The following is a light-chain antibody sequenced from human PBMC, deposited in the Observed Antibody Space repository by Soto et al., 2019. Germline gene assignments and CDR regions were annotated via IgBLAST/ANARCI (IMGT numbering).Light chain of an antibody. CDR3: QQYGSSPRT. Sequence: EIVFTQSPVTLSFSPGERATLSCRASQSVSSIYLAWYQQKPGQAPRLLIYGASSRATGIPDRFSGSGSGTDFTLTISRLEPEDFAVYYCQQYGSSPRTFGQGTKVDIK. J-gene: IGKJ1*01. CDR1: QSVSSIY. V-gene: IGKV3-20*01. CDR2: GAS.